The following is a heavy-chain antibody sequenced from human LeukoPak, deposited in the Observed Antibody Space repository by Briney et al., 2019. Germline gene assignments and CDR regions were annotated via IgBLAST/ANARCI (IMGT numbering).Heavy chain of an antibody. CDR1: GFTFSSYE. CDR2: ISSSGSTI. CDR3: AKVWGIAMIGDAFDI. J-gene: IGHJ3*02. D-gene: IGHD3-22*01. V-gene: IGHV3-48*03. Sequence: GGSLRLSCAASGFTFSSYEMNWVRQAPGKGLEWVSYISSSGSTIYYADSVKGRFTISRDNAKNTLYLQMNSLRAEDTAVYYCAKVWGIAMIGDAFDIWGQGTMVTVSS.